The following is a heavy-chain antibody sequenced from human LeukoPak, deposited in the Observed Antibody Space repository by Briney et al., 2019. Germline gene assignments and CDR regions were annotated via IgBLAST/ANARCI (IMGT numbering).Heavy chain of an antibody. CDR2: INSGDSNT. J-gene: IGHJ3*02. Sequence: PGGSLRLSCAASGSTFSKHWMHWVRQAPGKGLVWVSRINSGDSNTFYADSVKGRFTISRDNAKNTVYLHMNSLRAEDTALYYCARDRQYAFDIWGQGTMVTVSS. CDR1: GSTFSKHW. CDR3: ARDRQYAFDI. V-gene: IGHV3-74*01.